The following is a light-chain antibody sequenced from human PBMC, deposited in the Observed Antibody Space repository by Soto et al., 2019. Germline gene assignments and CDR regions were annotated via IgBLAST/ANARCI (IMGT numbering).Light chain of an antibody. J-gene: IGKJ4*01. V-gene: IGKV3-20*01. Sequence: EIVLTQSPGTLSLSPGERATLSCRASQSVSSNYLAWYQQKPGQAPRLLIYGASSRATGIPDRFSSSGSGTDFTLTISRLEPEDFAVYYCHQYGSSPFTFGGGTKVEIK. CDR2: GAS. CDR3: HQYGSSPFT. CDR1: QSVSSNY.